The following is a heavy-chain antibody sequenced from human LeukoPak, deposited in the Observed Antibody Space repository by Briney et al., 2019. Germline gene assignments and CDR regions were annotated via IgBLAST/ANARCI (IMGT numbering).Heavy chain of an antibody. CDR1: GFTFSSYS. V-gene: IGHV3-7*01. J-gene: IGHJ4*02. CDR2: IKQDGSEK. CDR3: ARDRYDFWSGYYY. D-gene: IGHD3-3*01. Sequence: GGSLRLSCAASGFTFSSYSMSWVRQAPGKGLEWVANIKQDGSEKYYVDFVKGRFTISRDNAKNSLYLQMNSLRAEDTAVYYCARDRYDFWSGYYYWGQGTLVTVSS.